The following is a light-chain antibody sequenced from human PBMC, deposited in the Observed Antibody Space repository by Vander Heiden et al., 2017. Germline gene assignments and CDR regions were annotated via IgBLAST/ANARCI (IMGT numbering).Light chain of an antibody. CDR3: QQYFSTPLT. CDR1: QSLLYSCNNRNY. J-gene: IGKJ4*01. V-gene: IGKV4-1*01. Sequence: DIVMTPSPHSLAVALVETATINCKSSQSLLYSCNNRNYLAWYQQKPGQPPNLLIYWASARESGVPDRFSGSGSGTDFTLTISSLQAEDVAVYYCQQYFSTPLTFGGGTKVEIK. CDR2: WAS.